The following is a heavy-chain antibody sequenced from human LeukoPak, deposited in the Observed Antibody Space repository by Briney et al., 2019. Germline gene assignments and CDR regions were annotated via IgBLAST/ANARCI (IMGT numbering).Heavy chain of an antibody. J-gene: IGHJ4*02. D-gene: IGHD1-14*01. CDR3: ATETIGRHYDY. CDR2: IGPTGTDR. V-gene: IGHV3-21*01. Sequence: GGSLRLSCAASGFTFSSCGFSWVRQAPGKGLEWVSSIGPTGTDRYYADSVRGRFTISRDIAKNSMYLQMDSLRDEDTAVYYCATETIGRHYDYWGQGTLVTVSS. CDR1: GFTFSSCG.